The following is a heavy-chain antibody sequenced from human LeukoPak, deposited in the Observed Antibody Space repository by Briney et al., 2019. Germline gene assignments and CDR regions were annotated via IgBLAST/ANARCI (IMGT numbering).Heavy chain of an antibody. V-gene: IGHV4-34*01. D-gene: IGHD3-9*01. CDR2: INHSGST. CDR3: AGAGLRYFDWSNWFDP. CDR1: GGSFSGYY. Sequence: SETLSLTCAVYGGSFSGYYWSWIRQPPGKGLEWIGEINHSGSTNYNPSLKSRVTISVDTSKNQFSLKLSSVTAADTAVYYCAGAGLRYFDWSNWFDPWGQGTLVTVSS. J-gene: IGHJ5*02.